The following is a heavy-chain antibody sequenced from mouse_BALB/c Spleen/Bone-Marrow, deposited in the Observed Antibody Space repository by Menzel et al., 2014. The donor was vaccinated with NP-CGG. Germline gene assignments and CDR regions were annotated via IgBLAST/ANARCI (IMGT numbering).Heavy chain of an antibody. CDR3: AREGDGYDPAWFAY. J-gene: IGHJ3*01. V-gene: IGHV5-6-5*01. D-gene: IGHD2-2*01. CDR1: GFTFSSYA. Sequence: EVMLVESGGGLVKPGGSLKLSCAASGFTFSSYAMSWVRQTPEKRLEWVASISSGGSTYYPDSVKGRFTISRDNARNILYLQMSSLRSEDTAMYYCAREGDGYDPAWFAYWGQGTLVTVSA. CDR2: ISSGGST.